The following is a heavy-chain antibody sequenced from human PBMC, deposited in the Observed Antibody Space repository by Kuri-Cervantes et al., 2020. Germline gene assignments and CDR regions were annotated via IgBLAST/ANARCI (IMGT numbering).Heavy chain of an antibody. CDR3: ARVEGYYYYYMDV. J-gene: IGHJ6*03. CDR1: GYSISSGYY. V-gene: IGHV4-38-2*01. D-gene: IGHD3-3*01. Sequence: SETLSLTCAVSGYSISSGYYWGWIRQPPGKGLEWIGEINHSGSTNYNPSLKSRVTISVDTSKNQFSLKLSSVTAADTAMYYCARVEGYYYYYMDVWGKGTTVTVSS. CDR2: INHSGST.